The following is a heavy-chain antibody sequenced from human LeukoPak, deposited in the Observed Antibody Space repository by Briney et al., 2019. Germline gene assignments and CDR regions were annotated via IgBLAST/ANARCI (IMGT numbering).Heavy chain of an antibody. J-gene: IGHJ4*02. CDR3: ARVELLWFGELLGVNDY. CDR2: ISSSGSTK. D-gene: IGHD3-10*01. CDR1: GFTFSSYE. V-gene: IGHV3-48*03. Sequence: PGGSLRLSCAASGFTFSSYEMNWVRQAPGKGLEWVSYISSSGSTKYYADFVKGRFTISRDNAKNSLYLQMNSLRAEDTAVYYCARVELLWFGELLGVNDYWGQGTLVTVSS.